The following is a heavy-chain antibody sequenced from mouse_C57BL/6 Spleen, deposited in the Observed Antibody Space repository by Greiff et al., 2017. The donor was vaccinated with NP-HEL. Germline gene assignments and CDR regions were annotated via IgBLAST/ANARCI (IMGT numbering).Heavy chain of an antibody. Sequence: VKVVESGPELVRPGVSVKISCKGSGYTFTDYAMHWVKQSHAKSLEWIGVISTYYGDASYNQKFKDKATMTVDKSSSTAYMELARLTSEDSAVYYCAHGYYVWYFDVWGTGTTVTVSS. CDR1: GYTFTDYA. CDR2: ISTYYGDA. V-gene: IGHV1-67*01. CDR3: AHGYYVWYFDV. D-gene: IGHD2-3*01. J-gene: IGHJ1*03.